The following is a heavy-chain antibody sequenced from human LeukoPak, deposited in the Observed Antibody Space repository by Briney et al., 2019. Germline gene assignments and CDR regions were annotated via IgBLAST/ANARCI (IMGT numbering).Heavy chain of an antibody. CDR3: ARSLTPFGGVIVPYAN. D-gene: IGHD3-16*02. J-gene: IGHJ4*02. CDR2: MNWNGGST. V-gene: IGHV3-20*04. Sequence: SGGSLRLSCAASGFTFDDYGMSWVRQAPGKGLEWVSGMNWNGGSTGYADSVKGRFTISRDNAKNSLYLQMNSPRAEDTALYYCARSLTPFGGVIVPYANWGQGTLVTVSS. CDR1: GFTFDDYG.